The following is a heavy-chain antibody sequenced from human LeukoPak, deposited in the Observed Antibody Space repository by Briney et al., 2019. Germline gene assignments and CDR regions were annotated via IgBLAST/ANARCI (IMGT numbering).Heavy chain of an antibody. V-gene: IGHV3-21*01. CDR3: ATRGSPEYQLLPDY. J-gene: IGHJ4*02. CDR2: ISSSSSYI. Sequence: GGSLRLSCAASGFTFSSYSMNWVGQAAGKGLEWVSSISSSSSYIYYADSVKGRFTISRDNAKNSLYLQMNSLRAEDTAVYYCATRGSPEYQLLPDYWGQGTLVTVSS. D-gene: IGHD2-2*01. CDR1: GFTFSSYS.